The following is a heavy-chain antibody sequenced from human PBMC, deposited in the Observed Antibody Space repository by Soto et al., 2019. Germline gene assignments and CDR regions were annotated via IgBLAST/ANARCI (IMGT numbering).Heavy chain of an antibody. D-gene: IGHD5-18*01. Sequence: QVQLQESGPGLVKPSETLSLTCTVSGGSINSYYWSWIRQPPGKGLEWIGYIYYSGSTNYNPSHKSRVTMSVDTSKNQFSLKLSSVTAADTAVYYCARWGVDTAMVTEWFDPWGQGTLVTVSS. V-gene: IGHV4-59*08. CDR1: GGSINSYY. J-gene: IGHJ5*02. CDR3: ARWGVDTAMVTEWFDP. CDR2: IYYSGST.